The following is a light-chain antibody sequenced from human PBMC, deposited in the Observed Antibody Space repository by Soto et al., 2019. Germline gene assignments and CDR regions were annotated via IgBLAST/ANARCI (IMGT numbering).Light chain of an antibody. J-gene: IGLJ1*01. CDR3: SSYTSSSTVYV. Sequence: QSVLTQPASVSGSPGQSITISCTGTSSDVGGYSSVSWYQQHPSKAPKLMIYEVSNRPSGVSNRFSGSKSGNTASLTISGLQADDEADYYCSSYTSSSTVYVFGTGTKLTVL. V-gene: IGLV2-14*01. CDR1: SSDVGGYSS. CDR2: EVS.